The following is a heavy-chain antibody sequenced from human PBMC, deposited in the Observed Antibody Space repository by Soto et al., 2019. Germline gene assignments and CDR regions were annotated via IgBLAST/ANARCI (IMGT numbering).Heavy chain of an antibody. Sequence: ASVKVSCKASGYTFTGYYMHWVRQAPGQGLEWMGWINPNSGGTNYAQKFQGRVTMTRDTSISTAYMGLSRLRSDDTAVYYCARDRSSGLYRYGMDVWGQGTTVTVSS. D-gene: IGHD6-19*01. V-gene: IGHV1-2*02. CDR2: INPNSGGT. CDR3: ARDRSSGLYRYGMDV. CDR1: GYTFTGYY. J-gene: IGHJ6*02.